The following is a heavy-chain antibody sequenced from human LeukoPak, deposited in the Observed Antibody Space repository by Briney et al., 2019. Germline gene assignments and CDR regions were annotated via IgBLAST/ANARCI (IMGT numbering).Heavy chain of an antibody. CDR1: GFSLTDYA. CDR2: LTGSGGTT. D-gene: IGHD1-26*01. Sequence: GGSLRLSCAASGFSLTDYAMSWVRQAPGKGLEWVSALTGSGGTTYYADSVKGRFTISRDNSKNTLYLQMNSLTAEDTAVYYCARDRMGAILYFDYWGQGTLVTVSS. J-gene: IGHJ4*02. CDR3: ARDRMGAILYFDY. V-gene: IGHV3-23*01.